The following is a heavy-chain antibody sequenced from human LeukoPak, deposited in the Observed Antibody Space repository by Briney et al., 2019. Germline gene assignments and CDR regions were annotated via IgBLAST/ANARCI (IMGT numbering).Heavy chain of an antibody. D-gene: IGHD2-2*01. CDR1: GGSFSSYY. CDR3: ARNLVPAANNWFDP. Sequence: SETLSLTCAVYGGSFSSYYWGWIRQPPGKGLEWIGSIYYSGSTYYNPSLKSRVTISVDTSKNQFSLKLSSVTAADTAVYYCARNLVPAANNWFDPWGQGILVTVSS. V-gene: IGHV4-39*01. J-gene: IGHJ5*02. CDR2: IYYSGST.